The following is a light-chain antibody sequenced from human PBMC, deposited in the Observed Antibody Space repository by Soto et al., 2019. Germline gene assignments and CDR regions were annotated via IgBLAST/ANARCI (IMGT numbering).Light chain of an antibody. CDR1: QSVSSSY. J-gene: IGKJ5*01. Sequence: EIVLKQSPGILSLSPGERATLSCRASQSVSSSYLAWYQQKPGQAPRLLIYGASSRATGIPDRFSGSGSGTDFTLTITRLEPDDSAVYYCQQHGISHITFGQGTRLEIK. CDR2: GAS. V-gene: IGKV3-20*01. CDR3: QQHGISHIT.